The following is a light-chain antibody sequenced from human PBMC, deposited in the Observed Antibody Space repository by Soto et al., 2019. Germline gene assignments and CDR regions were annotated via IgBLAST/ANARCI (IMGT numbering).Light chain of an antibody. Sequence: EVVMTQSPATLSVSPGERATLSCRASQGLGTNLAWFQQKPGQAPRLLIYAASTRATGLPARFSGTGSGTEFTLTISSLEAEDSAVYYCQQDYNWPRTFGQGTRLEI. CDR1: QGLGTN. CDR2: AAS. V-gene: IGKV3-15*01. J-gene: IGKJ5*01. CDR3: QQDYNWPRT.